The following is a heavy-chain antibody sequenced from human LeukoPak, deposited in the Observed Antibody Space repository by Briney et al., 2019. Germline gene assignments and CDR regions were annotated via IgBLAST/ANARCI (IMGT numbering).Heavy chain of an antibody. CDR3: ARDSGHTAMAPTSYMDV. Sequence: SETLSLTCTVSGDSIGSRGYYWSWIRQVPGKGLEWIGYTHYSGSPHYNSPLKSRLTISVDTSKNQFSLKLNSVTAADTAVYYCARDSGHTAMAPTSYMDVWAKGPRSPSP. V-gene: IGHV4-31*03. CDR1: GDSIGSRGYY. CDR2: THYSGSP. J-gene: IGHJ6*03. D-gene: IGHD5-18*01.